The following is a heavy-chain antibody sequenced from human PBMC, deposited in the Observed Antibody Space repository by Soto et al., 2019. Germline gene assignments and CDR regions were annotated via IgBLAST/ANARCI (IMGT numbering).Heavy chain of an antibody. D-gene: IGHD2-21*02. V-gene: IGHV3-23*01. Sequence: GGSLRLSCAASGFTFSSYAMSWVRQAPGKGLEWVSAINEDGGGTYYADSVKGRFTISRDNAKNTLYLQMNSLKTEDTALYYWASPQRRDSDCSYYWGQGVLVTVSS. CDR3: ASPQRRDSDCSYY. CDR2: INEDGGGT. J-gene: IGHJ4*02. CDR1: GFTFSSYA.